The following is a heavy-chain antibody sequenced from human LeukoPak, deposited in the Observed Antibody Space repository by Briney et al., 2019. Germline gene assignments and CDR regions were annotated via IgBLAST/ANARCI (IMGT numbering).Heavy chain of an antibody. J-gene: IGHJ4*02. V-gene: IGHV3-15*07. CDR3: TTAHYDFWSGYSDY. Sequence: PGGSLRLSCAASGFTFSNAWMNWVRQAPGKGLEWVARFKSKTDGGTTDYAAPVKGGFTISRDDSKNTLYLQMNSLKTEDTAVYYCTTAHYDFWSGYSDYWGQGTLVTVSS. D-gene: IGHD3-3*01. CDR2: FKSKTDGGTT. CDR1: GFTFSNAW.